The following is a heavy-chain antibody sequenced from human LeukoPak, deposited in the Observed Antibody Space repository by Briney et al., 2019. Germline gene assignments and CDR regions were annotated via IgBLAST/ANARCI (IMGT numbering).Heavy chain of an antibody. Sequence: PGGSLRLSCAASGFTFSSYGMHWVRQAPGKGLEWVAVISYDGSNKYYADSVKGRFTISRDNSKNTLYLQMNSLRAEDTAVYYCARGHYSSSWYSAFDIWGQGTMVTVSS. V-gene: IGHV3-30*03. CDR2: ISYDGSNK. CDR1: GFTFSSYG. D-gene: IGHD6-13*01. J-gene: IGHJ3*02. CDR3: ARGHYSSSWYSAFDI.